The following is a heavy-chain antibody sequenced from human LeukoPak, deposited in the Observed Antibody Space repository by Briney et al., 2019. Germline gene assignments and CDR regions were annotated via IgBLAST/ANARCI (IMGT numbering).Heavy chain of an antibody. J-gene: IGHJ3*02. CDR2: IYYSGST. CDR1: GGSFSGYY. CDR3: AGELDWFDAFDI. Sequence: PSETLSLTCAVYGGSFSGYYWSWIRQPPGKGLEWIGYIYYSGSTNYNPSLKSRVTISVDTSKNQFSLQLSSVTAADTAVYYCAGELDWFDAFDIWGQGTMVTVSS. V-gene: IGHV4-59*01. D-gene: IGHD3-9*01.